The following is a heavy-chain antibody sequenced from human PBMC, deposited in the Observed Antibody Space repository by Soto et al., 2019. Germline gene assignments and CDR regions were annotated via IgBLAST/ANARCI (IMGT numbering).Heavy chain of an antibody. Sequence: QVQLVQSGAEVKKPGASVKVSCKASGYTFTSTWMHWVRQAPGQGLEWMGIINPYGGAATYAEKFQGRVTMTRDTSTATDYMELSSLRSEDTAMYYCARDRPHSSAYWGLDYWGQGTQVTVSS. CDR3: ARDRPHSSAYWGLDY. CDR1: GYTFTSTW. J-gene: IGHJ4*02. V-gene: IGHV1-46*01. CDR2: INPYGGAA. D-gene: IGHD3-22*01.